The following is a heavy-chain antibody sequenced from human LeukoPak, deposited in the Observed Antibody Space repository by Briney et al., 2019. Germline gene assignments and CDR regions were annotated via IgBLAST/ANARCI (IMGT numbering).Heavy chain of an antibody. Sequence: GGSLRLSCAASGFTFSSYEMNWVRQAPGRGLEWVSYISSSGSTIYYADSVKGRFTISRDNAKNSLYLQMNSLRAEDTAVYYCARGGTDYYGSGTLDYWGQGTLVTVSS. CDR1: GFTFSSYE. D-gene: IGHD3-10*01. V-gene: IGHV3-48*03. CDR2: ISSSGSTI. CDR3: ARGGTDYYGSGTLDY. J-gene: IGHJ4*02.